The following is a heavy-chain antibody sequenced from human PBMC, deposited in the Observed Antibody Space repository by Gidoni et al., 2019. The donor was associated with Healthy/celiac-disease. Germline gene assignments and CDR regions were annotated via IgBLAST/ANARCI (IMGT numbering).Heavy chain of an antibody. CDR1: GGSISSSSYY. Sequence: QLQLQESGPGLVKPSETLSLTCTVSGGSISSSSYYWGWIRQPPGKGLEWIGSIYYSGSTYYNPSLKSRVTISVDTSKNQFSLKLSSVTAADTAVYYCARQLVYGDYELWFDPWGQGTLVTVSS. D-gene: IGHD4-17*01. J-gene: IGHJ5*02. V-gene: IGHV4-39*01. CDR2: IYYSGST. CDR3: ARQLVYGDYELWFDP.